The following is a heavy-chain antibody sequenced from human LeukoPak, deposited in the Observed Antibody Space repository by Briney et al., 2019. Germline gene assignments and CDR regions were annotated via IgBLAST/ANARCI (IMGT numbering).Heavy chain of an antibody. Sequence: GGSLRLSCAASGFTFSSYAMSWVRQVPGKGLEWVSAISGSGGSTYYADSVKGRFTISRDNSKNTLYLQMNSLRAEDTAVYYCAKVPDYDFWSGYHFDYWGQGTLVTVSS. CDR3: AKVPDYDFWSGYHFDY. J-gene: IGHJ4*02. CDR2: ISGSGGST. V-gene: IGHV3-23*01. D-gene: IGHD3-3*01. CDR1: GFTFSSYA.